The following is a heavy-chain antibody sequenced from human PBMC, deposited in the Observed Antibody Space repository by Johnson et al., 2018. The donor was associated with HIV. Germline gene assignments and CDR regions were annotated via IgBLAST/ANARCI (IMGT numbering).Heavy chain of an antibody. V-gene: IGHV3-30-3*01. CDR1: GFSFSSYA. CDR3: ARDRLDSSGWYGTDAVDI. Sequence: QVQLVESGGGVVQPGRSLRLSCAASGFSFSSYAMHWVRQAPGKGLEWVAVISYDGSNKYYADSVKGRFTISRDNSKNTLYLQMNSLRAEDTAVYYCARDRLDSSGWYGTDAVDIWGQGTMVTVSS. J-gene: IGHJ3*02. D-gene: IGHD6-19*01. CDR2: ISYDGSNK.